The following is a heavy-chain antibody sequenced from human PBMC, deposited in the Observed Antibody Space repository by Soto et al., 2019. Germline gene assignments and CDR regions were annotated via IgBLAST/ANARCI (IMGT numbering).Heavy chain of an antibody. J-gene: IGHJ4*02. CDR2: ISYDGTNK. V-gene: IGHV3-30-3*01. CDR3: ASETRVDYFDSSGYCGGGRYFDY. Sequence: QVQLVESGGGVVQPGRSLRLSCAVSGFTFSSSAIHWVRQAPGKGLEWVSLISYDGTNKYYADSVKGRFTISRDNSKNTLYLQMTSLRAEDTAVYYCASETRVDYFDSSGYCGGGRYFDYWGQGTLVTVSS. D-gene: IGHD3-22*01. CDR1: GFTFSSSA.